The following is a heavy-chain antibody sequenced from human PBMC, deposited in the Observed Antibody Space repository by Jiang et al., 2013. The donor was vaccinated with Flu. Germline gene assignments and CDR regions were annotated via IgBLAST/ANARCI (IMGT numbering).Heavy chain of an antibody. V-gene: IGHV4-34*01. CDR2: INHIGTT. Sequence: LLKPSETLSLTCAVQGGSFSGYYWSWIRQPPGKGLEWIGEINHIGTTKNNPSLKSRVTTSVDTSKNQFSMNLSSVTAADTAVYYCARQNYDILTGPNEYSDYWGQGILVTVSS. D-gene: IGHD3-9*01. CDR1: GGSFSGYY. J-gene: IGHJ4*02. CDR3: ARQNYDILTGPNEYSDY.